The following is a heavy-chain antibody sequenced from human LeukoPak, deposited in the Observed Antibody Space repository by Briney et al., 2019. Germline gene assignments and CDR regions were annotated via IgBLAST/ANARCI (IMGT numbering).Heavy chain of an antibody. V-gene: IGHV3-7*01. J-gene: IGHJ4*02. CDR3: ARDRGYSSSWYPGVFDY. CDR2: IKQDGSEK. D-gene: IGHD6-13*01. Sequence: GGSLRLSCAASGFTFSSYWMSWVRQAPGKGLEWVANIKQDGSEKYYVDSVKGRFTISRDNAKNSLYLQMNSLRAEDTAVYYCARDRGYSSSWYPGVFDYWGQGTLVTVSS. CDR1: GFTFSSYW.